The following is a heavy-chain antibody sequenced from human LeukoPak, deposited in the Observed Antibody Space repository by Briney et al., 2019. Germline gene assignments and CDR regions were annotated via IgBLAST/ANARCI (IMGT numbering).Heavy chain of an antibody. Sequence: GGSLRLSCAASGFTFSSYAMSWVRQAPGKGLEGVSGISGSGDNTYYADSVKGRFTISRDNSKFTLYLQMNSLRDEDTALYYCAKERSTDRAWFGELLEWGQGNMVTVSS. CDR1: GFTFSSYA. CDR2: ISGSGDNT. CDR3: AKERSTDRAWFGELLE. V-gene: IGHV3-23*01. J-gene: IGHJ4*02. D-gene: IGHD3-10*01.